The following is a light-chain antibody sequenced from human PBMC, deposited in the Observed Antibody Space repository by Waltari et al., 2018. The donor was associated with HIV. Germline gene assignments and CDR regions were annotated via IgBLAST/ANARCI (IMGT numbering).Light chain of an antibody. J-gene: IGKJ3*01. CDR3: QEYNKWPFT. CDR2: DAS. CDR1: QSVSSN. V-gene: IGKV3-15*01. Sequence: EAVMTQSPATLSVSPGERATLSCKASQSVSSNLAWYQQKPGQAPRFLIYDASTRATGIPARFSGSGSGTEFTLTISSLKSEDFASYYCQEYNKWPFTFGPGTKVDIK.